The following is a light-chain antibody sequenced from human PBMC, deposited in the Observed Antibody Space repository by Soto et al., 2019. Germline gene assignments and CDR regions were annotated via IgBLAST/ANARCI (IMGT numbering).Light chain of an antibody. J-gene: IGKJ5*01. Sequence: DIQLTQSPSFLSASVGDRVTITCRASQGISLGLAWYQQKPGKAPKLLIHTASTLHSGVPSRFSGSGYGTEFTLTISSLQPEDFATYYCQQRRSYPITFGQGTRLEIK. V-gene: IGKV1-9*01. CDR1: QGISLG. CDR3: QQRRSYPIT. CDR2: TAS.